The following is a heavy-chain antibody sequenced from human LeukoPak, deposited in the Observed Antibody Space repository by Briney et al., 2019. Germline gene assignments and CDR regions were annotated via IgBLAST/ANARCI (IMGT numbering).Heavy chain of an antibody. CDR2: IKQDESEK. V-gene: IGHV3-7*03. J-gene: IGHJ4*02. CDR1: GVTFGNYW. Sequence: GGSLRLSCVASGVTFGNYWMSWVRQAPGKGLEWVANIKQDESEKYYVDSVKGRFTISRDNAKNSLFLQMNSLRAEDTAVYYCAKDGGYSSSWSDYWGQGTLVTVSS. D-gene: IGHD6-13*01. CDR3: AKDGGYSSSWSDY.